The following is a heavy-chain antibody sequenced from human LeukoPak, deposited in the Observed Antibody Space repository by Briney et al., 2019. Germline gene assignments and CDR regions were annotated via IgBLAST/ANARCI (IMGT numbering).Heavy chain of an antibody. CDR2: ISSSSSYI. CDR1: GFTFSSYS. J-gene: IGHJ4*02. D-gene: IGHD3-16*01. V-gene: IGHV3-21*01. Sequence: AGGSLRLSCAASGFTFSSYSMNWVRQAPGEGLEWVSSISSSSSYIYYADSVKGRFTISRDNAKNSLYLQMNSLRAEDTAVYYCAVGDEFSSDDYWGQGTLVTVSS. CDR3: AVGDEFSSDDY.